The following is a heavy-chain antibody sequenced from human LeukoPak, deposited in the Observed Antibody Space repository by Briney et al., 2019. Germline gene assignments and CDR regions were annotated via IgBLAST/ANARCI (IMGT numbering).Heavy chain of an antibody. Sequence: GGTLRLSCAASGFTFRGYGMSWVRQAPGKGLEWVSVIYSGGSTYYADSVKGRFTISRDNSKNTLYLQMNSLRAEDTAVYYCARDLPPYYYDSSGLGGQGTLVTVSS. CDR3: ARDLPPYYYDSSGL. J-gene: IGHJ4*02. CDR2: IYSGGST. CDR1: GFTFRGYG. D-gene: IGHD3-22*01. V-gene: IGHV3-66*01.